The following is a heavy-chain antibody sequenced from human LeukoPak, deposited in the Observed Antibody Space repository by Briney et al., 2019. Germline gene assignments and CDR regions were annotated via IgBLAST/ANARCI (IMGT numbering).Heavy chain of an antibody. D-gene: IGHD5-24*01. J-gene: IGHJ6*02. CDR1: GYTFTSYG. Sequence: ASVKVSCKASGYTFTSYGMHWVRQAPGQRLEWMGWINAGNGNTKHSQKFQGRVTITRDTSASTAYMELSSLRSEDTAVYHCASVYKHGMDVWGQGTTVTVSS. CDR3: ASVYKHGMDV. V-gene: IGHV1-3*01. CDR2: INAGNGNT.